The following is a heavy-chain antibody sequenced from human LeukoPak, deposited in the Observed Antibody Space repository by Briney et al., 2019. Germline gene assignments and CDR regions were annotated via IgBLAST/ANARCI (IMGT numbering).Heavy chain of an antibody. J-gene: IGHJ4*02. CDR3: ARGAAGYSYG. CDR2: IYYSGNT. CDR1: GGSISSYY. V-gene: IGHV4-59*01. Sequence: SETLSLTCTVSGGSISSYYWSWIRQPPGKGLEWIGHIYYSGNTNYNPSLKSRVTISIDTSKNQFSLRLSSVTAADTAVYYCARGAAGYSYGWGQGTLVTVSS. D-gene: IGHD5-18*01.